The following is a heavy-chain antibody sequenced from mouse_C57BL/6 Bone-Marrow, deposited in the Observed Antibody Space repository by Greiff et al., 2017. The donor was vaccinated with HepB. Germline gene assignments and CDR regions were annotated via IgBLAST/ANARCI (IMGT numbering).Heavy chain of an antibody. D-gene: IGHD1-1*01. Sequence: QVQLQQSGAELARPGASVKLSCKASGYTFTSYGISWVKQRTGQGLEWIGEIYPRSGNTYYNEKFKGKATLTADKSSSTAYMELRSLTSEDSAVYFCAGGGDSTVVAMDYFDYWGQGTTLTVSS. CDR2: IYPRSGNT. CDR3: AGGGDSTVVAMDYFDY. V-gene: IGHV1-81*01. CDR1: GYTFTSYG. J-gene: IGHJ2*01.